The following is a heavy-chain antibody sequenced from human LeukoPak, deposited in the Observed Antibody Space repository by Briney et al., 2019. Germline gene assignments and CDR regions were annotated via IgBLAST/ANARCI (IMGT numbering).Heavy chain of an antibody. V-gene: IGHV3-21*04. D-gene: IGHD3-10*01. CDR2: ISSSSSHI. CDR1: GFTFSSYS. CDR3: AKGYYYGSGSYYPLDY. J-gene: IGHJ4*02. Sequence: GGSLRLSCGASGFTFSSYSMNWVRQAPGKGLEWVSSISSSSSHIYYADSVKGRFTISRDNAKNSLYLQMNSLRAEDTAVYYCAKGYYYGSGSYYPLDYWGQGTLVTVSS.